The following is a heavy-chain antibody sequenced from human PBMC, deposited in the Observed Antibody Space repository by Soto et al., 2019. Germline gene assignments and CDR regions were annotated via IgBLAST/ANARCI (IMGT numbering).Heavy chain of an antibody. CDR1: GGTFSKYS. CDR2: ITPFVDTS. CDR3: ASPSYCNGSSCYPRHYYGMDV. J-gene: IGHJ6*02. V-gene: IGHV1-69*06. Sequence: QVRLVQSGAEVKKPGSSVKVSCKVSGGTFSKYSLSWVRQTPGQGLEWMGGITPFVDTSNYAQRFLGRVTITAAKSTNQAFLKVRGLKSGDTALYFCASPSYCNGSSCYPRHYYGMDVWGQGTTVTVSS. D-gene: IGHD2-15*01.